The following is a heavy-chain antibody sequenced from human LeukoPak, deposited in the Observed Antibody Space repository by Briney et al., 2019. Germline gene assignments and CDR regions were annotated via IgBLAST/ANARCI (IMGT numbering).Heavy chain of an antibody. D-gene: IGHD3-16*02. V-gene: IGHV3-48*03. CDR2: ISSSRSAI. J-gene: IGHJ4*02. CDR1: GFTFSSYE. CDR3: ARGGHYDSVWGRYRQKDGFDY. Sequence: GGSLRLSCAASGFTFSSYEMNWVRQAPGKGLEWISYISSSRSAIYYADSVKGRFTISRNNAKNSLYLQMNSLRAEDTAVYYCARGGHYDSVWGRYRQKDGFDYWGQGTLVTVSS.